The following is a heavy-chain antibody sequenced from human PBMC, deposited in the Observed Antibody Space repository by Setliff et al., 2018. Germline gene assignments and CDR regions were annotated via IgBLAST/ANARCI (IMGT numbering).Heavy chain of an antibody. J-gene: IGHJ6*03. CDR1: GGSFSDYY. V-gene: IGHV4-34*01. CDR2: INHSGST. CDR3: ARATSGWYSAYYYYMDV. Sequence: PSETLSLTCGASGGSFSDYYWTWIRQTPGKGLEWIGEINHSGSTKCNPSLKSRVTISVDTSKNQFSLKLSSVTAADTAVYYCARATSGWYSAYYYYMDVWGKGTTVTVSS. D-gene: IGHD6-19*01.